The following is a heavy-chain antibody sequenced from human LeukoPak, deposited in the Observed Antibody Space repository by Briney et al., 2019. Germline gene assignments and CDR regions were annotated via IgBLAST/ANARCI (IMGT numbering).Heavy chain of an antibody. V-gene: IGHV1-18*01. Sequence: ASVKVSCKASGYTFTSYGISWVRQAPGQGLEWMGWISAYNGNTNYAQKLQGRVTMTTDTSTSTAYMELRSLRSDDTAVYYCARDQRGYSSSWYHAFDIWGQGTMVTVSS. J-gene: IGHJ3*02. CDR1: GYTFTSYG. CDR3: ARDQRGYSSSWYHAFDI. CDR2: ISAYNGNT. D-gene: IGHD6-13*01.